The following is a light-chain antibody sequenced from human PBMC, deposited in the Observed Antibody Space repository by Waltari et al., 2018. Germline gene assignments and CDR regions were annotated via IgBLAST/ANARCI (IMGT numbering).Light chain of an antibody. J-gene: IGKJ5*01. CDR1: QSVLYSSNNKNF. V-gene: IGKV4-1*01. CDR2: WAF. CDR3: QQYHSSPIT. Sequence: DIVMTQSPDSLAVFLGERATINCKSSQSVLYSSNNKNFLAWYQQKPGQPPKLLIYWAFTREAGVPARFSGSGSATNFTLTISSLQAEDVAVYYCQQYHSSPITFGQGTRLEIK.